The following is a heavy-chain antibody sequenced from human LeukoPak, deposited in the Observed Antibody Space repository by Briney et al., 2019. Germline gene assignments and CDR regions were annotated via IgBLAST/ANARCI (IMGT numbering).Heavy chain of an antibody. CDR1: GFTFSTYI. CDR3: AREGNAFDV. CDR2: MRQDGSDK. Sequence: GGSLRLSCAASGFTFSTYIISWVRQAPGKWLEWVANMRQDGSDKYYVDFVKGRFTISRDNGKNSLYLQMNSLRAEDTAVYYCAREGNAFDVWGQGTMVTVSS. V-gene: IGHV3-7*01. D-gene: IGHD3-10*01. J-gene: IGHJ3*01.